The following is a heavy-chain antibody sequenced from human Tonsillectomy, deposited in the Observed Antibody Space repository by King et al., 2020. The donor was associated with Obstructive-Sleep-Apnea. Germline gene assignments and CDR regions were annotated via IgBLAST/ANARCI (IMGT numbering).Heavy chain of an antibody. CDR1: GGTFSSYA. CDR3: ARVESGYDLSYYGMDV. Sequence: QLVQSGAEVKKPGSSVKVSCKGSGGTFSSYAISWVRQAPGQGLEWMGGIIPIFGTANYAQKIQGRVTITADESTSTAYMGLSSLRSEDTAVYYCARVESGYDLSYYGMDVWGQGTTVTVSS. CDR2: IIPIFGTA. D-gene: IGHD5-12*01. J-gene: IGHJ6*02. V-gene: IGHV1-69*01.